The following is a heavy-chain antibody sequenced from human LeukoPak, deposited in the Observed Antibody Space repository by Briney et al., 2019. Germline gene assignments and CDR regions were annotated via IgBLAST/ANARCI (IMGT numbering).Heavy chain of an antibody. Sequence: GRSLRLSCAASGFMFSTYGMHWVRQAPGKGLEWVAVMSYDEKNESYADSVKGRFTISRDNPKNTLYLQMNSLRPEDTAVYYCAKDRSHGFNGRYRGMDVWGQGTAVTVSS. V-gene: IGHV3-30*18. J-gene: IGHJ6*02. CDR3: AKDRSHGFNGRYRGMDV. CDR1: GFMFSTYG. CDR2: MSYDEKNE. D-gene: IGHD1-26*01.